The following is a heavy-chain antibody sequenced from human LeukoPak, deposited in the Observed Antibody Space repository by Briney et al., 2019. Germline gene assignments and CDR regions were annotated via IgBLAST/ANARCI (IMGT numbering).Heavy chain of an antibody. CDR2: IFASGST. Sequence: PSQTLSLTCTVSGGSISSGSYYWNWIRQPAGKRLEWIGHIFASGSTNYNPSLKSRVTISVDTSKNQFSLKLSSVTAADTAVYYCARDRDMVRGVMGYFDYWGQGTLVTVSS. CDR1: GGSISSGSYY. CDR3: ARDRDMVRGVMGYFDY. D-gene: IGHD3-10*01. V-gene: IGHV4-61*09. J-gene: IGHJ4*02.